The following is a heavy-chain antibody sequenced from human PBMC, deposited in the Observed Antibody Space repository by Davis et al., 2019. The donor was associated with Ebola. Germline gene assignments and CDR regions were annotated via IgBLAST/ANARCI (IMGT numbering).Heavy chain of an antibody. Sequence: MPSETLSLTCTVSGGSISSGDYYWSWIRQPPGKGLEWIGSIYYSGSTYYNPSLKSRVTISVDTSKNQFSLKLSSVTAADTAVYYCVRFLEWLPNYWGQGTLVTVSS. V-gene: IGHV4-39*01. CDR2: IYYSGST. D-gene: IGHD3-3*01. CDR1: GGSISSGDYY. CDR3: VRFLEWLPNY. J-gene: IGHJ4*02.